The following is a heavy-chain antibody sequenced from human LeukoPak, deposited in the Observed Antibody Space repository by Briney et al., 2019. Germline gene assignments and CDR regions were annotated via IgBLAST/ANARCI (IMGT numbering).Heavy chain of an antibody. Sequence: GGSLRLSCVTSGFTFNIYAMHWVRHAPGKGLEWVALLAYDGTNQYYADSVKGRFTISRDNSKNTVDLQMNSLRPEDAAVYYCASRKLANDYWGQGTLVTVSS. J-gene: IGHJ4*02. CDR1: GFTFNIYA. CDR3: ASRKLANDY. D-gene: IGHD1-1*01. V-gene: IGHV3-30*04. CDR2: LAYDGTNQ.